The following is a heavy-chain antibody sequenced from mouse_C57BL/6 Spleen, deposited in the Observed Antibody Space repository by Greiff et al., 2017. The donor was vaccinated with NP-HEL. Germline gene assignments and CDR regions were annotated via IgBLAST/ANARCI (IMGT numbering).Heavy chain of an antibody. CDR1: GFTFSDYG. CDR2: ISSGSSTI. CDR3: ARGRDDAMDY. D-gene: IGHD3-3*01. V-gene: IGHV5-17*01. J-gene: IGHJ4*01. Sequence: EVHLVESGGGLVKPGGSLKLSCAASGFTFSDYGMHWVRQAPEKGLEWVAYISSGSSTIYYADTVKGRFTISRDNAKNTLFLQMTSLRSEDTAMYYCARGRDDAMDYWGQGTSVTVSS.